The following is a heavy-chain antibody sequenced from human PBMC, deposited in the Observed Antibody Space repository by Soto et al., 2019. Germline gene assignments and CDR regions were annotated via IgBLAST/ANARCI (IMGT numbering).Heavy chain of an antibody. CDR2: IYPGDSDT. Sequence: GESLKISCKGSGYSFTIYWIGWVRQMPGKGLEWMGIIYPGDSDTRCSPSFQGQVTISADKSISTAYLQWSSLKASDTAMYYCARHREQWLVHSWFDPWGQGTLVTVSS. V-gene: IGHV5-51*01. D-gene: IGHD6-19*01. CDR1: GYSFTIYW. CDR3: ARHREQWLVHSWFDP. J-gene: IGHJ5*02.